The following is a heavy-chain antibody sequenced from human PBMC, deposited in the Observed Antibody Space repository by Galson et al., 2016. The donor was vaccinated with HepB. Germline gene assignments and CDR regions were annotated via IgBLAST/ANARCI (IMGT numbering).Heavy chain of an antibody. CDR2: ISWNSDSI. Sequence: SLRLSCAASGFTFDDYAMHWVRQAPGKGLEWVSSISWNSDSIGYADSVKGRFTISRDNAKNSLYLQMNSLRAEDTALYYCGKGHLIAPDYWYSDLWGRGTLVTVSS. CDR1: GFTFDDYA. V-gene: IGHV3-9*01. D-gene: IGHD2-21*01. CDR3: GKGHLIAPDYWYSDL. J-gene: IGHJ2*01.